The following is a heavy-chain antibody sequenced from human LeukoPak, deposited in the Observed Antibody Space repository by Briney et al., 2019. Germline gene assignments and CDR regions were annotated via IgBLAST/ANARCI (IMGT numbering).Heavy chain of an antibody. CDR2: INPSGGST. V-gene: IGHV1-46*01. Sequence: ASVKVSCKASGYTFTSYYMHWVRQAPGQGLEWMVIINPSGGSTSYAQKFQGRVTMTRDTSTSTVYMELSSLRSEDTAVYYCARGTYDSSGYYVWFDPWGQGTLVTVSS. J-gene: IGHJ5*02. CDR1: GYTFTSYY. CDR3: ARGTYDSSGYYVWFDP. D-gene: IGHD3-22*01.